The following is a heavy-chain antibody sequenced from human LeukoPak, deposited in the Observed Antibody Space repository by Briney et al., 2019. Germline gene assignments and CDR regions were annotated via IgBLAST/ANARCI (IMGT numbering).Heavy chain of an antibody. CDR2: MWYDGTTE. V-gene: IGHV3-33*01. Sequence: GGSLRLSCAASGFTFSSYGLHWVRQAPGKGLEWVAVMWYDGTTEYYADSVKGRFTISRDNSKDTLYLQMNSLRAEDTAVYYCARSLEFDYWGQGTLVTVSS. CDR3: ARSLEFDY. J-gene: IGHJ4*02. CDR1: GFTFSSYG.